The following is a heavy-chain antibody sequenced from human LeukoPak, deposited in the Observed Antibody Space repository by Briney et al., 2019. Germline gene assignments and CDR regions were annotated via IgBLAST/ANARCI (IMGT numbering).Heavy chain of an antibody. D-gene: IGHD3-22*01. V-gene: IGHV4-39*07. CDR2: IYYSGST. CDR1: GGSISSSSYY. J-gene: IGHJ4*02. Sequence: SETLSLTFTVSGGSISSSSYYWGWIHQPPGKGLEWIGSIYYSGSTYYNPSLKSRVTISVDTSKNQFSLKLSSVTAADTAMYYCARDIDYYDSSGYYYFDYWGQGTLVTVSS. CDR3: ARDIDYYDSSGYYYFDY.